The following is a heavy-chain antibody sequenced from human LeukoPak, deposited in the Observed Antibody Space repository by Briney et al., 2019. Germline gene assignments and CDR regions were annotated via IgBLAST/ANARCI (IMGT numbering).Heavy chain of an antibody. V-gene: IGHV3-21*01. D-gene: IGHD2-15*01. Sequence: PGGSLRLSCAASGFTFSSYSMNWVRQAPGKGLEWVSSISSSSSYIYYADSVKGRFTISRDNAKNSLYLQMNSLRAEDTAVYYCARDFKVVVAATPEDYWGQGTLVTVSS. CDR3: ARDFKVVVAATPEDY. CDR1: GFTFSSYS. J-gene: IGHJ4*02. CDR2: ISSSSSYI.